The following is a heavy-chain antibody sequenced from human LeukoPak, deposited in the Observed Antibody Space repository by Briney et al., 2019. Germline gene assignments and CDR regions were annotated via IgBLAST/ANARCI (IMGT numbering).Heavy chain of an antibody. CDR2: ISSSSSYI. CDR3: ARDLSIAARIPFDY. CDR1: GFTFSSYS. V-gene: IGHV3-21*01. J-gene: IGHJ4*02. D-gene: IGHD6-6*01. Sequence: GGSLRLSCAPSGFTFSSYSMNWVRQAPGKGLEWVSSISSSSSYIYYADSVKGRFTISRDNAKNSLYLQMNSLRAEDTAVYYCARDLSIAARIPFDYWGQGTLVTVSS.